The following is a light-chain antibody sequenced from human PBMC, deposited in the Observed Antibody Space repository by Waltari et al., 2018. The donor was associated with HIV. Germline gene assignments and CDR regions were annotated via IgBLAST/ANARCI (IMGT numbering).Light chain of an antibody. CDR1: QTLTSTS. J-gene: IGKJ4*01. V-gene: IGKV3-20*01. CDR3: QQYGRSPTA. Sequence: DIVLTQSPATLYLSQGERATLSCKASQTLTSTSLAWYQQRPGQAPRLLIYGASSRVTGIPDRFSGSGSGTDFSLNITRLQPEDFAMYYCQQYGRSPTAFGGGTKVQMK. CDR2: GAS.